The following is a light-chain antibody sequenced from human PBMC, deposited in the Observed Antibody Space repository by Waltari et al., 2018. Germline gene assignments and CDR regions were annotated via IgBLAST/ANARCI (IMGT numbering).Light chain of an antibody. CDR1: SSAVGGYHY. CDR3: CSYVGSNIYWV. Sequence: QSALTQPRSVSGSPGQSVTISCPGPSSAVGGYHYVLWYQQHPDNAPKLIIYDINKRPSGVPDRFSGSKSGNTASLTISGLQAEDEADYYCCSYVGSNIYWVFGGGTKLTVL. V-gene: IGLV2-11*01. J-gene: IGLJ3*02. CDR2: DIN.